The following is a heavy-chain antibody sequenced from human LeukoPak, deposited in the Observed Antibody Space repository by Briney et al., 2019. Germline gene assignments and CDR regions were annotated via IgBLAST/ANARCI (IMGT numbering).Heavy chain of an antibody. Sequence: PGGSLRLSCAASGFTFSSYGMHWVRQAPGKGLEWVAVISYDGSNKYYADSVKGRFTISRDNPKNPLYMQMNSLRAEDTAVYYCAKEDFWSGPDYWGQGTLVTVSS. V-gene: IGHV3-30*18. CDR3: AKEDFWSGPDY. CDR1: GFTFSSYG. J-gene: IGHJ4*02. D-gene: IGHD3-3*01. CDR2: ISYDGSNK.